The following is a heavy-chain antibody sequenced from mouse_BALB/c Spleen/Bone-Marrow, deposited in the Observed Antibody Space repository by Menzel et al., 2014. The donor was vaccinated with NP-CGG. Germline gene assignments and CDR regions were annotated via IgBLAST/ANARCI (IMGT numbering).Heavy chain of an antibody. V-gene: IGHV1S22*01. CDR1: GYTFTSYW. Sequence: LQQPGSELVRPGASVKLSCKASGYTFTSYWMHWVKQRPGQGLEWIGNIYPGSGSTNYDEKFKSKATLTVGTSSSTAYMQLSSLTSEDSAVYYCTRLGAPYAMDYWGQGTSVTVSS. CDR3: TRLGAPYAMDY. J-gene: IGHJ4*01. CDR2: IYPGSGST.